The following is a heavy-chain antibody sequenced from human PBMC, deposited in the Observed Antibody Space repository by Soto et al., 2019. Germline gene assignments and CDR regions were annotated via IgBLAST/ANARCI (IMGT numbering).Heavy chain of an antibody. CDR3: ARSSRRKEWLSDYYYYGMDV. Sequence: SVKVSCKASGGTFSSYAISWVRQAPGQGLEWMGGIIPIFGTANYAQKFQGRVTITADESTSTAYMELSSLRSEDTAVYYCARSSRRKEWLSDYYYYGMDVWGQGTTVTVSS. D-gene: IGHD3-3*01. CDR1: GGTFSSYA. J-gene: IGHJ6*02. CDR2: IIPIFGTA. V-gene: IGHV1-69*13.